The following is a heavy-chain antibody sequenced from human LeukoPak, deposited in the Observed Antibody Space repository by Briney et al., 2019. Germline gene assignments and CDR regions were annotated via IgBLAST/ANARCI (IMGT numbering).Heavy chain of an antibody. CDR2: ISSSSSYI. D-gene: IGHD5-12*01. CDR3: ARDRSIPGNGYRGYHTFDGFDY. V-gene: IGHV3-21*01. J-gene: IGHJ4*02. CDR1: GFTFSSYS. Sequence: PGGSLRLSCAASGFTFSSYSMNWVRQAPGKGLEWVSSISSSSSYIYYSDSVKGRFTISRDNAKNSLYLQMNSLRAEDTAVYYCARDRSIPGNGYRGYHTFDGFDYWGQGTLVTVSS.